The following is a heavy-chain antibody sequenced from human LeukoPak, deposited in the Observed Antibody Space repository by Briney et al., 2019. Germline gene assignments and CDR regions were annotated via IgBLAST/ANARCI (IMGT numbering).Heavy chain of an antibody. J-gene: IGHJ4*02. CDR1: GFTFSSYW. D-gene: IGHD5-12*01. Sequence: GGSLRLSCAASGFTFSSYWMSWVRQAPGKGLEWVANIKQDGSEKYYVDSVKGRFTISRDNAKNSLYLQMNSLRAEDTAVYYCARDRGYSGYDPARYFDYWGQGTLVTVSS. V-gene: IGHV3-7*01. CDR3: ARDRGYSGYDPARYFDY. CDR2: IKQDGSEK.